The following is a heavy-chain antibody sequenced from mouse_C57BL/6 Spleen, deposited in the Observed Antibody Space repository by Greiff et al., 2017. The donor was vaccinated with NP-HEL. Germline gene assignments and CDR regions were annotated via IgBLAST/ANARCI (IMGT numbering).Heavy chain of an antibody. V-gene: IGHV1-82*01. Sequence: VQLQQSGPELVKPGASVKISCKASGYAFSSSWMNWVKQRPGKGLEWIGRIYPGDGDTNYNGKFKGKATLTADKSSSTAYWQLSSLTSEDSAVYFCATTVPHYYAMDYWGQGTSVTVSS. CDR2: IYPGDGDT. D-gene: IGHD1-1*01. CDR3: ATTVPHYYAMDY. J-gene: IGHJ4*01. CDR1: GYAFSSSW.